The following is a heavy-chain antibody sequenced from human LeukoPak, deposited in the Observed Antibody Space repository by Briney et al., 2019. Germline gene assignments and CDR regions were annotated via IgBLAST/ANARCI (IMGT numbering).Heavy chain of an antibody. V-gene: IGHV4-59*01. D-gene: IGHD3-9*01. Sequence: PSETLSLTRTVSGGSISSYYWSWIRQPPGRGLEWIGYIYYSGSTNYNPSLKSRVTISVDTSKNQFSPKLSSVTAADTAVYYCARGQYDILTGYYTFFDYWGQGTLATVSS. J-gene: IGHJ4*02. CDR2: IYYSGST. CDR1: GGSISSYY. CDR3: ARGQYDILTGYYTFFDY.